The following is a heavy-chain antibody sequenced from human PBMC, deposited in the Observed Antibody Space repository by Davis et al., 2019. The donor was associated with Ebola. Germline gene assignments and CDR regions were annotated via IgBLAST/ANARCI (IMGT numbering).Heavy chain of an antibody. V-gene: IGHV1-46*01. Sequence: ASVQVSCKASGYTFTSYYMHWVRQAPGQGLEWMGIINPSGGSTSYAQKFQGRVTMTRDTSTSTVYMELSSLRSEDTAVYYCARRASDNWFDPWGQGTLVTVSS. CDR3: ARRASDNWFDP. CDR2: INPSGGST. CDR1: GYTFTSYY. J-gene: IGHJ5*02.